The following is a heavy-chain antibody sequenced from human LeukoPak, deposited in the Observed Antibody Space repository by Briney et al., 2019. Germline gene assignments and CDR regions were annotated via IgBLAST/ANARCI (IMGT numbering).Heavy chain of an antibody. CDR2: LLKSGST. CDR3: ARHVLSGYLNYWYFDL. Sequence: SETLSLTCTLSGGSIKSSDYYWAWLRQPPGKGLEWIGNLLKSGSTYYNTSLKSRLTFSVDTSNNHFSLSLASVTASDTAVYYCARHVLSGYLNYWYFDLWGRGTLDTLSS. D-gene: IGHD3-3*01. J-gene: IGHJ2*01. CDR1: GGSIKSSDYY. V-gene: IGHV4-39*01.